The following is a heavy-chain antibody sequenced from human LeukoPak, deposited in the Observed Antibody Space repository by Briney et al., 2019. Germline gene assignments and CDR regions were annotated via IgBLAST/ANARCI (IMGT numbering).Heavy chain of an antibody. J-gene: IGHJ3*02. CDR2: IYYSGST. CDR1: GGSISSYY. V-gene: IGHV4-59*01. CDR3: ARRVASDAFDI. D-gene: IGHD3-3*01. Sequence: SETLSLTCTVSGGSISSYYWSWVRQPPGKGLEWIGCIYYSGSTNYNPSLKSRVTISVDTSKNQFSLKLSSVTAADTAVYYCARRVASDAFDIWGQGTMVTVSS.